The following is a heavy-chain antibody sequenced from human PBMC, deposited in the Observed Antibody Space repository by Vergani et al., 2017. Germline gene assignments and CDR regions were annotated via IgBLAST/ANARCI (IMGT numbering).Heavy chain of an antibody. J-gene: IGHJ4*02. CDR2: VYHSGST. Sequence: QVHLQESGPGLVKPSETLSLTCSVSGDSINTADYWGWIRKPPGKGLEWIGSVYHSGSTSYNPSLQSRVTISVDTSKNQFSPHLNSMTAADTAIYYCAKNSSGGFFDNWCQGALVTVSS. CDR3: AKNSSGGFFDN. V-gene: IGHV4-38-2*02. D-gene: IGHD6-25*01. CDR1: GDSINTADY.